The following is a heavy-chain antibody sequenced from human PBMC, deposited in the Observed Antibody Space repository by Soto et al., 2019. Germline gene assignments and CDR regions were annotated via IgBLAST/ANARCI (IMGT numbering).Heavy chain of an antibody. V-gene: IGHV3-48*03. CDR1: GFAFSSFE. J-gene: IGHJ5*02. Sequence: PGGSLRLSCAASGFAFSSFEMTWVRQAPGKGLEWVSYISSIGSTIYYADSVKGRFTISRDNAKNALYLQMNSLRAEDTAVYYCASQPAVRPFNWFDPWGQGTLVTVSS. D-gene: IGHD2-2*01. CDR2: ISSIGSTI. CDR3: ASQPAVRPFNWFDP.